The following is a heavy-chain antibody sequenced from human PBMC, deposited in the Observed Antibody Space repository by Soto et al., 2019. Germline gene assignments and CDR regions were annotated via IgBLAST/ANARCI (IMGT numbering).Heavy chain of an antibody. CDR3: ARDGGQWLATVFDY. CDR2: ISYDGSNK. D-gene: IGHD6-19*01. CDR1: GFTFSSYA. Sequence: QVQLVESGGGVVQPGRSLRLSFAASGFTFSSYAMHWVRQAPGKGLEWVAVISYDGSNKYYADSVKGRFTISRDNSKNTLYLQMNSLRAEDTAVYYCARDGGQWLATVFDYWGQGTLVTVSS. J-gene: IGHJ4*02. V-gene: IGHV3-30-3*01.